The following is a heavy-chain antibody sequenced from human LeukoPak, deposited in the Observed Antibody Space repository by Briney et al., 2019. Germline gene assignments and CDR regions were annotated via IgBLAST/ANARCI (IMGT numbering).Heavy chain of an antibody. V-gene: IGHV4-39*01. D-gene: IGHD6-19*01. CDR1: GGSISSSSCY. CDR3: ARHSSGWYDDY. J-gene: IGHJ4*02. Sequence: SETLSLTCTDSGGSISSSSCYWGWIRQPPGKGLEWIGSIYYSGSTYYNPSLKSRVTISVDTSKNQFSLKLSSVTAADTAVYYCARHSSGWYDDYWGQGTLVTVSS. CDR2: IYYSGST.